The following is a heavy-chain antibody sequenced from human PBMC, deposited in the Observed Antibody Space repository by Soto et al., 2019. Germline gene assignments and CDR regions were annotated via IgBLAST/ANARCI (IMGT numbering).Heavy chain of an antibody. Sequence: QVQLVESGGGVVQPGRSLRLSCAASGFTFSSYAMHWVRQAPGKGLEWVAVISYDGSNKYYADSVKGRFTISRDNSKNPLYLQMNSLRAEDTAVYYGARVSVGATWPPFDYWGQGTLVTVSS. J-gene: IGHJ4*02. D-gene: IGHD1-26*01. CDR1: GFTFSSYA. CDR3: ARVSVGATWPPFDY. CDR2: ISYDGSNK. V-gene: IGHV3-30-3*01.